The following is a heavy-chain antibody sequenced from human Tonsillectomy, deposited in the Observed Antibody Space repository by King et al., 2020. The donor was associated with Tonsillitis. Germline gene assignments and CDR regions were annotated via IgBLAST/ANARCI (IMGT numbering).Heavy chain of an antibody. Sequence: VQLVESGGGVVQPGRSLRLSCAASGFTFSNYGMHWVRQAPGKGLEWVAVILDDESNIYYADSVEGRFTISRDNSKNMLYLQMNSLRAEETAVYYCARRARYYDSSGYSYWFAPWGQGTLVTVSS. J-gene: IGHJ5*02. CDR3: ARRARYYDSSGYSYWFAP. V-gene: IGHV3-33*05. CDR2: ILDDESNI. CDR1: GFTFSNYG. D-gene: IGHD3-22*01.